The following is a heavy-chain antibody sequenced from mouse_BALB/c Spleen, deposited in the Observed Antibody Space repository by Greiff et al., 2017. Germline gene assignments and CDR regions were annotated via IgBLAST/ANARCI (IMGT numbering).Heavy chain of an antibody. CDR2: ISDGGSYT. D-gene: IGHD3-2*01. CDR1: GFTFSDYY. Sequence: EVKVVESGGGLVKPGGSLKLSCAASGFTFSDYYMYWVRQTPEKRLEWVATISDGGSYTYYPDSVKGRFTISRDNAKNNLYLQMSSLKSEDTAMYYCASPQTARAMDYWGQGTSVTVSS. CDR3: ASPQTARAMDY. V-gene: IGHV5-4*02. J-gene: IGHJ4*01.